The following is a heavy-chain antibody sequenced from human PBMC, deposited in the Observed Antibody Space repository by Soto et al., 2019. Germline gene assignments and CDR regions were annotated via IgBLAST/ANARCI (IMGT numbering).Heavy chain of an antibody. J-gene: IGHJ6*02. D-gene: IGHD4-4*01. Sequence: QVQLQQWGSRLLKPSETLSLTCAVYGGSFSAYYWTWIRQPPGKGLEWIGEINHRGYTTYNPSLKSRVTMSIDTSKNQFSLNLNSVTDADTAVYYCARIRLHPSPTYYYYGMDVWGQGTTVTVSS. V-gene: IGHV4-34*01. CDR2: INHRGYT. CDR1: GGSFSAYY. CDR3: ARIRLHPSPTYYYYGMDV.